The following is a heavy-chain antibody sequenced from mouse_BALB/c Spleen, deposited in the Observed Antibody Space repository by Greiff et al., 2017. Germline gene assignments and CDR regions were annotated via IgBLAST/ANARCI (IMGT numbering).Heavy chain of an antibody. CDR1: GFSLTSYG. D-gene: IGHD1-1*01. J-gene: IGHJ1*01. CDR3: ARAQFIITTVARYWYFDV. V-gene: IGHV2-9*02. CDR2: IWAGGST. Sequence: VQLVESGPGLVAPSQSLSITCTVSGFSLTSYGVHWVRQPPGKGLEWLGVIWAGGSTNYNSALMSRLSISKDNSKSQGFLKMNSLQTDDTAMYYCARAQFIITTVARYWYFDVWGAGTTVTVSS.